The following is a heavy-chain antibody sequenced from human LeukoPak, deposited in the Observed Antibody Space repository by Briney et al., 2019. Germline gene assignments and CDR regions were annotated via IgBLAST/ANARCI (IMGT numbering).Heavy chain of an antibody. CDR2: IYSGGST. Sequence: PGGSLRLSCAASGFTVSSNYMSWVRQAPGKGLEWVSVIYSGGSTYYADSVKGRFTISRDNSKNTLYLQMNSLRAEDTAVYYCAKDMEGGYSYGYEGYFDYWGQGTLVTVSS. CDR1: GFTVSSNY. CDR3: AKDMEGGYSYGYEGYFDY. D-gene: IGHD5-18*01. V-gene: IGHV3-53*01. J-gene: IGHJ4*02.